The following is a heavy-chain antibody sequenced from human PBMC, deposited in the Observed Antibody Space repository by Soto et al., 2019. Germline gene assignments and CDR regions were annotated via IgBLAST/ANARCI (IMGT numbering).Heavy chain of an antibody. J-gene: IGHJ6*02. D-gene: IGHD6-13*01. CDR3: ARDSSSWHRANYYGMDV. CDR2: IYYSGST. Sequence: QVQLQESGPGLVKPSQTLSLTCTVSGGSISSGGYYWSWIRQHPGKGLEWIGYIYYSGSTYYNPSLKSRVTISVDTSKNQFSLKLSSVTAADTAVYYCARDSSSWHRANYYGMDVWGQGITVTVSS. V-gene: IGHV4-31*03. CDR1: GGSISSGGYY.